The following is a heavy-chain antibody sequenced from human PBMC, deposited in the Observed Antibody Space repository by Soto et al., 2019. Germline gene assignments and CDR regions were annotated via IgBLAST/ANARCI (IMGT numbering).Heavy chain of an antibody. CDR2: IPYDGSNK. CDR1: GFTFSSYG. V-gene: IGHV3-30*03. CDR3: GRGRWGATFAATLQY. D-gene: IGHD1-26*01. Sequence: QVQLVESGGGVVQPGRSLRLSCAASGFTFSSYGLHGVRQAPGKALEWVAVIPYDGSNKYDADAVKGQFTIPRDNSNSTLYLPMTSLSAQDTAVYYLGRGRWGATFAATLQYRGQGTLVTVSS. J-gene: IGHJ4*02.